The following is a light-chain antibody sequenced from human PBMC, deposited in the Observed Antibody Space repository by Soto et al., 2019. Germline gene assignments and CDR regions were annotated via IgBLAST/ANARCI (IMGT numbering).Light chain of an antibody. CDR2: EVS. J-gene: IGLJ1*01. CDR3: AAWDDSLSGFYV. CDR1: SSDVGGYNY. Sequence: QSVLTQPASVSGSPGQSITISCTGTSSDVGGYNYVSWYQQHPGKAPKLMIYEVSNRPSGVSNRFSGSKSGNTASLTISGLRSEDEADYYCAAWDDSLSGFYVFGNGTKLTVL. V-gene: IGLV2-14*01.